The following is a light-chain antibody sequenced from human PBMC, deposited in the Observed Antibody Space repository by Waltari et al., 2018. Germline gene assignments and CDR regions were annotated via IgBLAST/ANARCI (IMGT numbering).Light chain of an antibody. CDR3: QQYGGFPYT. Sequence: EIVLTQSPGTLSLFPGERVTLPCRASHSVSIKFFSWYQQKPGQAPRLLLHTTSTRATGVPDRFSGSGTGLDFSLTISRLEPEDSAVYYCQQYGGFPYTFGQGTNLEI. CDR2: TTS. V-gene: IGKV3-20*01. CDR1: HSVSIKF. J-gene: IGKJ2*01.